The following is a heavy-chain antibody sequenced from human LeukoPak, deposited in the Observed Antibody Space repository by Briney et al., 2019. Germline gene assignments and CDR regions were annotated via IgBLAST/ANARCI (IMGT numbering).Heavy chain of an antibody. CDR1: RFTFNTFG. J-gene: IGHJ4*02. CDR3: RAATKYRDYYYDY. D-gene: IGHD2-21*02. Sequence: GRSLRLSCAASRFTFNTFGMHWVRQAPGKGLEGVAVISSDGSNKYYADSVKGRFTISRDNSKDTLYLQMSSLAIEDTAAYYCRAATKYRDYYYDYWGQGTLVTVSS. V-gene: IGHV3-30*03. CDR2: ISSDGSNK.